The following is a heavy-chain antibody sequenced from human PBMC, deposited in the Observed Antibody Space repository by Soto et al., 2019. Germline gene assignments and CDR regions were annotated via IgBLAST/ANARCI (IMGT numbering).Heavy chain of an antibody. D-gene: IGHD3-9*01. CDR2: ISYDGSNK. CDR1: GFTFSSYG. CDR3: AKDRVLRYFGVFDY. V-gene: IGHV3-30*18. Sequence: PGGSLRLSCAASGFTFSSYGMHWVRQAPGKGLEWVAVISYDGSNKYYADSVKGRFTISRDNSKNTLYLQMNSLRAEDTAVYYCAKDRVLRYFGVFDYWGQGTLVTVSS. J-gene: IGHJ4*02.